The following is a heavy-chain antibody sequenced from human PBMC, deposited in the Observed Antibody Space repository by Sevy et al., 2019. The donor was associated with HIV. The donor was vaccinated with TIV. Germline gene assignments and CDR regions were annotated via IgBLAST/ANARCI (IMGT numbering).Heavy chain of an antibody. Sequence: SETLSLTCTVSGGSVSSGSYYWSWIRQPPGKGVEWIGYIYYSGSTNYNPSLQSRVTISVDTSKNQFSLKLRSVNAADTDVYYCATRSGYYYANWGQGTLVTVSS. V-gene: IGHV4-61*01. CDR1: GGSVSSGSYY. J-gene: IGHJ4*02. CDR3: ATRSGYYYAN. D-gene: IGHD3-3*01. CDR2: IYYSGST.